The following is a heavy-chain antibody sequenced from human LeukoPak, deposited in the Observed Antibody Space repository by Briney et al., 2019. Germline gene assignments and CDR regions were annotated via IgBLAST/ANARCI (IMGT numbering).Heavy chain of an antibody. D-gene: IGHD3-10*01. V-gene: IGHV4-39*07. CDR3: AREPYYYGSGSYVDY. Sequence: SETLSLTCSVSGGFISDSDYYWGWIRQPPGKGLDWVGSVSYTGSTTYSPSLKSRVTISVDTSQNQISLRLSSVTAADTAVYYCAREPYYYGSGSYVDYWGQGTLVTVSS. J-gene: IGHJ4*02. CDR1: GGFISDSDYY. CDR2: VSYTGST.